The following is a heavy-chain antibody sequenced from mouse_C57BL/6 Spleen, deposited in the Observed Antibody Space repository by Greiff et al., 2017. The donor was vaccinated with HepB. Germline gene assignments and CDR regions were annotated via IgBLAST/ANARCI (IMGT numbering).Heavy chain of an antibody. CDR3: ARLGDYCYAMDY. V-gene: IGHV7-3*01. Sequence: DVKLVESGGGLVQPGGSLSLSCAASGFTFTDYYMSWVRQPPGKALEWLGFIRNKANGYTTEYSASVKGRFTISRDNSQSILYLQMNALRAEDSATYYCARLGDYCYAMDYWGQGTSVTVSS. J-gene: IGHJ4*01. CDR2: IRNKANGYTT. CDR1: GFTFTDYY. D-gene: IGHD2-13*01.